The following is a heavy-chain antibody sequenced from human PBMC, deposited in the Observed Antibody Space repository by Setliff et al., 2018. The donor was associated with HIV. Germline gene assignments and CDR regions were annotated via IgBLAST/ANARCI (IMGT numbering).Heavy chain of an antibody. Sequence: SETLSLTCTVSGGSISGYYWTWIRQPPFKGLEWIGYIHYRGNTDYNPSLKSRVTMSVDTSKNQFSLKLSSVTAADTAVYYCARGYSSSWYDSWGQGTLVTVSS. D-gene: IGHD6-13*01. CDR2: IHYRGNT. V-gene: IGHV4-59*01. CDR3: ARGYSSSWYDS. J-gene: IGHJ5*01. CDR1: GGSISGYY.